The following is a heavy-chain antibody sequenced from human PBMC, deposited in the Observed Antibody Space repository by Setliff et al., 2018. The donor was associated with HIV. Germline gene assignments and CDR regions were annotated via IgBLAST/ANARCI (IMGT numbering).Heavy chain of an antibody. D-gene: IGHD6-19*01. CDR2: IYASGST. CDR1: GGSISSGSSY. CDR3: ARAPGRWLQLGVDY. J-gene: IGHJ4*02. Sequence: TLCLTCTVSGGSISSGSSYWSWIRQPAGKGLEWIGHIYASGSTNYHPSLKSRVTISEDTSKNQFSLKLRSVTAADTAVYYCARAPGRWLQLGVDYWGQGTLVTVSS. V-gene: IGHV4-61*09.